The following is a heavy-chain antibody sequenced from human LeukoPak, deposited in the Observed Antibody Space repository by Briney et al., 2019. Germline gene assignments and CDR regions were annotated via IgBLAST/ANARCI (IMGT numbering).Heavy chain of an antibody. V-gene: IGHV4-30-2*01. Sequence: SQTLSLTCAVSGGSISSGGYSWSWLQQPPGKGLEWIGYIYHSGSTYYNPSLKSRVTISVDRSKNQFSLKLSSVTAADTAVYYCARGALWFDPWGQGTLVTVSS. J-gene: IGHJ5*02. CDR3: ARGALWFDP. CDR1: GGSISSGGYS. CDR2: IYHSGST.